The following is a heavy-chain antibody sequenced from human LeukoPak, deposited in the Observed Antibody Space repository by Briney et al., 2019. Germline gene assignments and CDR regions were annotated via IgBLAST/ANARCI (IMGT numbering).Heavy chain of an antibody. D-gene: IGHD3-22*01. CDR2: ISYDGSEK. V-gene: IGHV3-30*10. J-gene: IGHJ4*02. CDR1: GFTFSSYA. CDR3: ARAHYYDSNDYSGGDY. Sequence: GGSLRLSCAASGFTFSSYAMHWVRQAPGKGLEWLAVISYDGSEKYYTDSVKGRFTISRDDSKNTLYLQMNSLRAEDTAVYYCARAHYYDSNDYSGGDYWGQGTLVTVSS.